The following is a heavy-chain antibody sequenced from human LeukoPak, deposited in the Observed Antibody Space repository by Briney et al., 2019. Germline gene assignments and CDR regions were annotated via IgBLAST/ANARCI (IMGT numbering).Heavy chain of an antibody. J-gene: IGHJ4*02. V-gene: IGHV1-2*06. CDR1: GYTFTGYY. Sequence: ASVKVSCKASGYTFTGYYMHWVRQAPGQGLEWMGRINPNSGGTNYAQKFQGRVTMTRDTSISTAYMGLSRLRSDDTAVYYCAREGQWLVKGYYFDYWGQGTLVTVSS. CDR3: AREGQWLVKGYYFDY. D-gene: IGHD6-19*01. CDR2: INPNSGGT.